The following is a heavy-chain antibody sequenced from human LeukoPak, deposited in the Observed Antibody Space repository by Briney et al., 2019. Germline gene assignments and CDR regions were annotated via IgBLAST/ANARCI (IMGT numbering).Heavy chain of an antibody. J-gene: IGHJ5*02. Sequence: GGALRLSCGASGFSFSNYWVQWVRQARGKGVVWVSRINSDGSSTTYADSVEGRFTISRDNAKNALYPQMNSLRAEDTAVYYCARDGVEFYNWFDPWGQGTLVTVSS. V-gene: IGHV3-74*01. D-gene: IGHD2-21*01. CDR2: INSDGSST. CDR3: ARDGVEFYNWFDP. CDR1: GFSFSNYW.